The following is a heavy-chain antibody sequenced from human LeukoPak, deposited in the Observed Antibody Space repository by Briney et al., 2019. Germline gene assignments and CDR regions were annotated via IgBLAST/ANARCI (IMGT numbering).Heavy chain of an antibody. J-gene: IGHJ4*02. CDR3: VREGDYYFDF. Sequence: GGSLRLSCGASGFTFCNNWMTWVRQAPGKGLEWVAHVNKDGSVSYCVDSVKGRFTISRDNAKNSLYLQMNSLRAEDTAVYYCVREGDYYFDFWGQGTLVTVSS. D-gene: IGHD2-21*02. V-gene: IGHV3-7*01. CDR1: GFTFCNNW. CDR2: VNKDGSVS.